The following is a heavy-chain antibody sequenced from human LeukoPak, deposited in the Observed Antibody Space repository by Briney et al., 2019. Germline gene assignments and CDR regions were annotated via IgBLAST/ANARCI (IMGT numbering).Heavy chain of an antibody. D-gene: IGHD4-17*01. CDR3: ALPWPDYGDLSFDR. V-gene: IGHV5-51*01. J-gene: IGHJ5*02. CDR1: GSIFTSYW. Sequence: GASLQISCKGSGSIFTSYWIGWVRQLPGKGLEWRGIIYTGDSDTSYSPSFQGQVTISADKSISTAYLQWSSLKASDTAMYYCALPWPDYGDLSFDRRGQGTLVTVAS. CDR2: IYTGDSDT.